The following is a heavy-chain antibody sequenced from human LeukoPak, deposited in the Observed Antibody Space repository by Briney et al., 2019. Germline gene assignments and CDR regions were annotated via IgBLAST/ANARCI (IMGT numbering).Heavy chain of an antibody. CDR1: GFTFSSYW. V-gene: IGHV3-7*01. D-gene: IGHD2-21*02. J-gene: IGHJ1*01. CDR2: INPDGRDT. CDR3: TSWGDTTAEYFQR. Sequence: PGGSLRLSCAASGFTFSSYWMSWVRQAPGKGLEWVAHINPDGRDTYYVDSVKGRFTISRDNAQNSMYLQMNSLRVEDTAVYYCTSWGDTTAEYFQRWSQGTLVTVSS.